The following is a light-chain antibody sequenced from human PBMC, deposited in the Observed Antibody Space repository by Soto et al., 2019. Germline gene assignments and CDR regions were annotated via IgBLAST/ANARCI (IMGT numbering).Light chain of an antibody. J-gene: IGLJ1*01. CDR3: CSYAGSYTLYV. V-gene: IGLV2-11*01. Sequence: QSVLTQPRSVSRSPGQSVTISCTGTSSDVGGYNYVSWYQQHPGKAPKLMIYDVSKRPSGVPDRFSGPKSGNTASLTISGLQAEDEADYYCCSYAGSYTLYVFGTGTKVTVL. CDR2: DVS. CDR1: SSDVGGYNY.